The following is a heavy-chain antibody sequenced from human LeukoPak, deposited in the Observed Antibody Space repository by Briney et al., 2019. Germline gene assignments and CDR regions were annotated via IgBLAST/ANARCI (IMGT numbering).Heavy chain of an antibody. CDR2: ISSGSSTI. J-gene: IGHJ4*02. Sequence: TGRSLRLSCAASGFTFSRYNMNWVRQAPGKGLEWISYISSGSSTIYYADSVKGRFTISRDNAKNSLYLQMGSLRDEDTAVYYCVGPYCSGGSCYLGLFDYWGQGTLVTVSS. D-gene: IGHD2-15*01. CDR1: GFTFSRYN. CDR3: VGPYCSGGSCYLGLFDY. V-gene: IGHV3-48*02.